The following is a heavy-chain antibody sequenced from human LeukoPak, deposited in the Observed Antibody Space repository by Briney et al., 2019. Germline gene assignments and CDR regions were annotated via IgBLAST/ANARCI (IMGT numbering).Heavy chain of an antibody. V-gene: IGHV3-23*01. CDR1: GFTFSRYA. J-gene: IGHJ4*02. CDR3: ASHHYYDSSGLDDYFDY. Sequence: GGSLRLSCAASGFTFSRYAMSWVRRAPGKGLEWVSAISGSGGSTYYADSVKGRFTISRDNSKNTLYLQMNSLRAEDTAVYYCASHHYYDSSGLDDYFDYWGQGTLVTVSS. CDR2: ISGSGGST. D-gene: IGHD3-22*01.